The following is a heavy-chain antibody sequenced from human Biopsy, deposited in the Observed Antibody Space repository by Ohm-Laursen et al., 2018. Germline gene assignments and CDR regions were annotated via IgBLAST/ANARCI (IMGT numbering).Heavy chain of an antibody. Sequence: SLRLSCTASGFSVNDNYMSWVRQAPGKGLEWVSFIYGDGRTFYAGSVKDRFTLSRDTSNNLMFLQMDSLRADDTAVYYCARGGIVSVHSYGRMGLFYFDSWGQGNLVTVAS. CDR1: GFSVNDNY. V-gene: IGHV3-53*01. D-gene: IGHD5-18*01. J-gene: IGHJ4*02. CDR3: ARGGIVSVHSYGRMGLFYFDS. CDR2: IYGDGRT.